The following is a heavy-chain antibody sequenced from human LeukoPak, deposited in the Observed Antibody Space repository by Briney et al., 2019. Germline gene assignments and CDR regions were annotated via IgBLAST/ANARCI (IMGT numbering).Heavy chain of an antibody. CDR3: AKERQVYCSSTSCYHFDY. J-gene: IGHJ4*02. CDR1: GFTFSSYA. V-gene: IGHV3-23*01. Sequence: GGSLRLSCAVSGFTFSSYAMSWVRQAPGKGLEWVSAISGSGGSTYYADSVKGRFTISRDNSKNTLYLQMNSLRAEDTAVYYCAKERQVYCSSTSCYHFDYWGQGTLVTVSS. CDR2: ISGSGGST. D-gene: IGHD2-2*01.